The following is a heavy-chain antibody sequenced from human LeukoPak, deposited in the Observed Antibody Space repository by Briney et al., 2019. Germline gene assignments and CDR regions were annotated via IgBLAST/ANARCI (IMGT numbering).Heavy chain of an antibody. CDR2: IYYCGST. Sequence: SETLSLTCTVSGSSISSYYWSWIRQPPGKGLEWIGYIYYCGSTNYNPSLKSRVTISVDTSKNQFSLKLSSVTAADTAVYYCARHFGLYGMDVWGQGTTVTVSS. V-gene: IGHV4-59*08. CDR1: GSSISSYY. D-gene: IGHD3-10*01. CDR3: ARHFGLYGMDV. J-gene: IGHJ6*02.